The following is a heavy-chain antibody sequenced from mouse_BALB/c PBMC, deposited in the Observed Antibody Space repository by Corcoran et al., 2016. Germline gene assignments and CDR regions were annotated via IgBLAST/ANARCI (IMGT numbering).Heavy chain of an antibody. CDR3: ARDWVFAY. D-gene: IGHD4-1*01. J-gene: IGHJ3*01. CDR1: GYTFTNYG. Sequence: QIQLVQSGPELKKPGETVKISCKASGYTFTNYGMNWVKQAPGKGLKWMGWINTYTGEPTYADDFKGRFAFSLETSASTAYLQINNLKNEDTATYFCARDWVFAYWGQGTLVTVSA. CDR2: INTYTGEP. V-gene: IGHV9-3-1*01.